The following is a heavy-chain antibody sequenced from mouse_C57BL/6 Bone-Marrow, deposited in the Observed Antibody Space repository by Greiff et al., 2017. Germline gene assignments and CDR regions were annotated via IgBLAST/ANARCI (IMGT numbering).Heavy chain of an antibody. Sequence: QVHVKQSGAELARPGASVKLSCKASGYTFTSYGISWVKQRTGQGLEWIGEIYPRSGNTYYNEKFKGKATLTEDKSSSTVYMELRSLTSEDSAVYFCAGTTAPFAYWGRGTLVTVSA. J-gene: IGHJ3*01. V-gene: IGHV1-81*01. CDR2: IYPRSGNT. CDR1: GYTFTSYG. D-gene: IGHD1-2*01. CDR3: AGTTAPFAY.